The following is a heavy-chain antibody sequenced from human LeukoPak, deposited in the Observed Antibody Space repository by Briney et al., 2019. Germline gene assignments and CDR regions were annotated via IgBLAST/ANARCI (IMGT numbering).Heavy chain of an antibody. V-gene: IGHV4-31*03. J-gene: IGHJ3*02. CDR1: GGSISSGGYY. CDR2: IYYSGST. D-gene: IGHD2-2*01. CDR3: ARGGIDIVVVPAAMGAFDI. Sequence: SETLSLTCTVSGGSISSGGYYWSWIRQHPGKGLEWIGYIYYSGSTYYNPSLKSRVTISVDTSKNQFSLKLSPVTAADTAVYYCARGGIDIVVVPAAMGAFDIWGQGTVVTVSS.